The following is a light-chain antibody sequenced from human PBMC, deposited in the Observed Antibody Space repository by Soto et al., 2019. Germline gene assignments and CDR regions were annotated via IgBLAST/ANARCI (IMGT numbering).Light chain of an antibody. V-gene: IGKV3-20*01. CDR1: QTITTSQ. CDR3: QQFSSYPLT. CDR2: DAS. J-gene: IGKJ4*01. Sequence: EIVLKQSPGTLSLSPGERATLFCRASQTITTSQLAWYQQKPGQAPRLLIYDASSRATGIPDRFSGGGSGTDFTLTISRLEPEDFAVYYCQQFSSYPLTFGGGTKVDIK.